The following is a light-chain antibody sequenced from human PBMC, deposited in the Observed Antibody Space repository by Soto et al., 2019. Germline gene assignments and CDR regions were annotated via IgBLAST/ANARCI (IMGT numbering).Light chain of an antibody. J-gene: IGKJ1*01. CDR2: DTS. V-gene: IGKV3-20*01. CDR1: QSVGGSS. CDR3: QQYQNSPRA. Sequence: ENVLRQSPGTLSLSPGERATVSCRASQSVGGSSLAWYQQRPGQAPRLLIYDTSKRATGIPDRFSGSGSGTDFTLTISRLEPEDFAVYYCQQYQNSPRAFGQGTKLDIK.